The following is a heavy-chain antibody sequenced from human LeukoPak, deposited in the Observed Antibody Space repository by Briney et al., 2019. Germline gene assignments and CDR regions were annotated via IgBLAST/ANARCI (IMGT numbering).Heavy chain of an antibody. CDR3: AREFGY. V-gene: IGHV3-7*01. Sequence: GGSLRLSCAASGFTFSIYWMSWVRQAPGKGLECVANIKQDGSEKYYVDSVKGRFTISRDNAKNSLYLQMNSLRAEDTAVYYCAREFGYWGQGTLVTVSS. CDR2: IKQDGSEK. J-gene: IGHJ4*02. CDR1: GFTFSIYW.